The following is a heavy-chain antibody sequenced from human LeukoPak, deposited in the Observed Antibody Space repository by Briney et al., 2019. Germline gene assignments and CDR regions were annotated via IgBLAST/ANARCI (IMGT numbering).Heavy chain of an antibody. Sequence: VASVKVSCKASGGTFSSYAISWVRQAPGQGLEWMGGIIPIFGTANYAQKFQGRVTITADESTSTAYMELSSLRSEDTAVYYCARGVVELRLRMNWFGPWGQGTLVTVSS. CDR3: ARGVVELRLRMNWFGP. V-gene: IGHV1-69*01. J-gene: IGHJ5*02. CDR1: GGTFSSYA. D-gene: IGHD1-7*01. CDR2: IIPIFGTA.